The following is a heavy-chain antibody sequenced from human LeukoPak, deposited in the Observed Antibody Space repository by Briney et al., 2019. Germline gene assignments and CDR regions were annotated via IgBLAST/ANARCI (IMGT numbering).Heavy chain of an antibody. D-gene: IGHD3-22*01. J-gene: IGHJ4*02. CDR2: ISPSGGST. CDR3: ARDHGSGYFDY. V-gene: IGHV1-46*01. CDR1: GYTFTSYY. Sequence: GASVKVSCKASGYTFTSYYMHWVRQAPGQGLEWMGIISPSGGSTSYAQKFQGGVTMTRDTSTSTVYMELSSLRSEDTAVYYCARDHGSGYFDYWGQGTLVTVSS.